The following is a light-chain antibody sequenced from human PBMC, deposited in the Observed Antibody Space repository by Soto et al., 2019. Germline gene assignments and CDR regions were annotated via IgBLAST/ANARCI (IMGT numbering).Light chain of an antibody. CDR1: SSNIGNNA. J-gene: IGLJ1*01. V-gene: IGLV1-36*01. Sequence: QSVLTQPPSVSEAPRQRVTISCSGSSSNIGNNAVNWYQQLPGKAPKLLIYYDDQRPSGVPDRFSGSKSGTSASLAISGLQSEDDGDYYCAAWDDRLNGYYVFGTGTKVTVL. CDR3: AAWDDRLNGYYV. CDR2: YDD.